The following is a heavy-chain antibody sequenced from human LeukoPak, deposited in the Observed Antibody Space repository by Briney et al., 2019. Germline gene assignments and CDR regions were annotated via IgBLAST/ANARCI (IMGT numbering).Heavy chain of an antibody. CDR2: IWYDGSNK. CDR1: GFTFSNYN. D-gene: IGHD3-10*01. J-gene: IGHJ3*02. CDR3: AREQYGSDDALDI. V-gene: IGHV3-33*08. Sequence: GGSLRLSCAASGFTFSNYNMNWVRQAPGKGLEWVAVIWYDGSNKYYADSVKGRFTVSRDNSKNTLDLQMSSLRAEDTAVYYCAREQYGSDDALDIWGQGTLVTVSS.